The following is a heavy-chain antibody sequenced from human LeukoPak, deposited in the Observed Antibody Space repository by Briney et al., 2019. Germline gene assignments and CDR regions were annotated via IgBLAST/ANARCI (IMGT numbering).Heavy chain of an antibody. CDR2: IIPILGIA. D-gene: IGHD3-22*01. CDR3: ASSGYYYDSSGSRNYYGMDV. V-gene: IGHV1-69*04. Sequence: SAKVSCKASGGTFNNYAISWVRQAPGQGLEWMGRIIPILGIANYAQKFQGRVTITADKSTSTAYMELSSLRSEDTAVYYCASSGYYYDSSGSRNYYGMDVWGQGTTVTVSS. CDR1: GGTFNNYA. J-gene: IGHJ6*02.